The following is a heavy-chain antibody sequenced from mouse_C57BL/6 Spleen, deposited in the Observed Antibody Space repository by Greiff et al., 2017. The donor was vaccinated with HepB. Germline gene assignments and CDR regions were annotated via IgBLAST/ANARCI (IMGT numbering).Heavy chain of an antibody. CDR2: INPYNGDT. Sequence: EVQVVESGPELVKPGDSVKISCKASGYSFTGYFMNWVMQSHGKSLEWIGRINPYNGDTFYNQKFKGKATLTVDKSSSTAHMELRSLTSVDSAVYYCARGSSYWYFDVWGTGTTVTVSS. V-gene: IGHV1-20*01. CDR3: ARGSSYWYFDV. CDR1: GYSFTGYF. J-gene: IGHJ1*03. D-gene: IGHD1-1*01.